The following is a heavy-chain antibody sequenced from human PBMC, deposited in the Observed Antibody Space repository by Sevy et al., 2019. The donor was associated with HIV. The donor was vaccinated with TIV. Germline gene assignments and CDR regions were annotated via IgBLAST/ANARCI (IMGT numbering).Heavy chain of an antibody. J-gene: IGHJ4*02. Sequence: SETLSLTCTVSGGSVSSGSCYWSWIRQPPGKGLEWIGYIYYSGSTNHNPSLKCRVTISVDTSKNQLSLKLSSVTAADTAVYYCARGSSSNGRVGVDYWGQGTLVTVSS. V-gene: IGHV4-61*01. CDR2: IYYSGST. CDR3: ARGSSSNGRVGVDY. CDR1: GGSVSSGSCY. D-gene: IGHD6-6*01.